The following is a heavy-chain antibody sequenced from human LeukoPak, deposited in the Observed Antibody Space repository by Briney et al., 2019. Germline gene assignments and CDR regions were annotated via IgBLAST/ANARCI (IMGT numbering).Heavy chain of an antibody. D-gene: IGHD6-13*01. CDR1: GSSISSSSYY. J-gene: IGHJ4*02. CDR3: ARLVGAAAGATHLDY. CDR2: IYYSGST. V-gene: IGHV4-39*01. Sequence: SETLSLTCTVSGSSISSSSYYWGWIRQPPGKGLEWIGSIYYSGSTYYNPSLKSRVTISVDTSKNQFSLKLSSVTAADTAVYYCARLVGAAAGATHLDYWGQGTLVTVS.